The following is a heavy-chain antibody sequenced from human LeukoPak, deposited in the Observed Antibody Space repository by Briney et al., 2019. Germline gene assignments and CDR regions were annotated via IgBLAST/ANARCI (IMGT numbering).Heavy chain of an antibody. CDR1: GGSISSSSYY. J-gene: IGHJ4*02. D-gene: IGHD6-19*01. CDR3: ARRAGSGCLDY. Sequence: SLTLSLTCTVSGGSISSSSYYWGWIRQPPGKGLEWIGSIYYSGSTYYNPSLKSRVTISVDTSKNQFSLKLSSVTAADTAVYYCARRAGSGCLDYWGQGTLVTVSS. V-gene: IGHV4-39*01. CDR2: IYYSGST.